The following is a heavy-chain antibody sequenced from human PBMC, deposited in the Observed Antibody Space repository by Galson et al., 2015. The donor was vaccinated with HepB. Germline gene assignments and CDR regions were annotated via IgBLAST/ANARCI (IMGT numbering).Heavy chain of an antibody. CDR1: GFTFSSYS. CDR2: ISSSSSYI. D-gene: IGHD3-22*01. V-gene: IGHV3-21*01. Sequence: SLRLSCAASGFTFSSYSMNWVRQAPGKGLEWVSSISSSSSYIYYADSVKGRFTISRDNAKNSLYLQMNSLRAEDTAVYYCASEYYDSSGYYYSWGQGTLVTVSS. CDR3: ASEYYDSSGYYYS. J-gene: IGHJ4*02.